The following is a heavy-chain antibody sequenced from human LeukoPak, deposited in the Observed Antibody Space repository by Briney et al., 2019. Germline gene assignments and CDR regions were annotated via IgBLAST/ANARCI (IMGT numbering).Heavy chain of an antibody. D-gene: IGHD3-22*01. J-gene: IGHJ3*02. CDR2: LYSGGST. CDR3: ARAPFTYDSSGDSFDI. Sequence: GGSLRLSCAACGFIVRSNYMLWVRQASGKGLEWVSVLYSGGSTYYADSVKGRFTVSRDNSKNTLYLQMNSLSAEDTAVYYCARAPFTYDSSGDSFDIWGQGTRVTVSS. CDR1: GFIVRSNY. V-gene: IGHV3-66*01.